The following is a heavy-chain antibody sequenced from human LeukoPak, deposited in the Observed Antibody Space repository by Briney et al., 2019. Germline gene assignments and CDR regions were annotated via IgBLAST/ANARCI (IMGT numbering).Heavy chain of an antibody. D-gene: IGHD6-13*01. V-gene: IGHV1-8*01. J-gene: IGHJ4*02. CDR2: MNPNSGGT. Sequence: ASVKVSCKASGYTFTSYDINWVRQATGQGLEWMGWMNPNSGGTNYAQKFQGRVTMTRDTSTSTVYMELSSLRSEDTAMYYCARARALIAAAGLDYWGQGSLVTVSS. CDR3: ARARALIAAAGLDY. CDR1: GYTFTSYD.